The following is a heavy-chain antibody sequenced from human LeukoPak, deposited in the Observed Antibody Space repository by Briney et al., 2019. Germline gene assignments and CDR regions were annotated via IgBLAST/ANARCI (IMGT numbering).Heavy chain of an antibody. D-gene: IGHD3-22*01. CDR1: GGSFSGYY. Sequence: SETLSLTCAVYGGSFSGYYWSWIRQPPGKGREWIGEINHSGSTNYNPSLKSRVTISVDTSKNQFSLKLSSVTAADTAVYYCARGHPSYDSSGYYLYYYYYYMDVWGKGTTVTVSS. J-gene: IGHJ6*03. V-gene: IGHV4-34*01. CDR2: INHSGST. CDR3: ARGHPSYDSSGYYLYYYYYYMDV.